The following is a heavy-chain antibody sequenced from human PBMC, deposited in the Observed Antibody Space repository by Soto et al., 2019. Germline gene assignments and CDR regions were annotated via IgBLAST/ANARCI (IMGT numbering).Heavy chain of an antibody. CDR3: ARDRGYR. D-gene: IGHD5-12*01. CDR2: IYSGGST. Sequence: EVQLVESGGGLVQPGGSLXXSCAXSGFXVXDNYMKWVRQAPGKGLEWVSLIYSGGSTFYADSVKGRFTISRDNSKNTLFLQMNNLRVDDTAVYYCARDRGYRWGQGTMVTVSA. J-gene: IGHJ3*01. V-gene: IGHV3-66*01. CDR1: GFXVXDNY.